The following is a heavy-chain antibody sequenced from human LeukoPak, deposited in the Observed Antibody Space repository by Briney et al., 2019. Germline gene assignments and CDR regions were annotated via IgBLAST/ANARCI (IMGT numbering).Heavy chain of an antibody. CDR2: ISSSSSTI. D-gene: IGHD3-22*01. CDR3: ARHYDSSGYGFDY. J-gene: IGHJ4*02. V-gene: IGHV3-48*04. Sequence: PGGSLRLSCAASGFTFDDHGMNWVRQAPGKGLEWVSYISSSSSTIYYADSVKGRFTISRDNAKNSLYLQMNSLRAEDTAVYYCARHYDSSGYGFDYWGQGTLVTVSS. CDR1: GFTFDDHG.